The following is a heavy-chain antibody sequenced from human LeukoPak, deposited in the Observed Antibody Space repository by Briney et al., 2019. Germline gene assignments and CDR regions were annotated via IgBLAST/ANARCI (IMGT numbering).Heavy chain of an antibody. V-gene: IGHV3-21*01. Sequence: GGSLRLSCAASGFTFSSYSMNWVRQAPGKGLEWASSISSSSSYIYYADSVKGRFTISRDNAKNSLYLQMNSLRAEDTAVYYCARSSLAVAGDYWGQGTLVTVSS. CDR3: ARSSLAVAGDY. CDR2: ISSSSSYI. J-gene: IGHJ4*02. D-gene: IGHD6-19*01. CDR1: GFTFSSYS.